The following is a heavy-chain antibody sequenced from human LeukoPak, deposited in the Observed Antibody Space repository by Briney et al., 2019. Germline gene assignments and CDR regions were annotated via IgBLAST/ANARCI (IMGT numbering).Heavy chain of an antibody. J-gene: IGHJ4*02. CDR3: ARTPFWSGNNC. CDR2: INHSGNS. CDR1: GGSFSGFY. Sequence: PSETLSLTCAVYGGSFSGFYWSWLRQSPGKGLEWLGEINHSGNSNYNPSLQSRVPITVDVSKTQLFLNVSSVTAADTAAYYCARTPFWSGNNCWSQGILVTASS. D-gene: IGHD3-3*01. V-gene: IGHV4-34*01.